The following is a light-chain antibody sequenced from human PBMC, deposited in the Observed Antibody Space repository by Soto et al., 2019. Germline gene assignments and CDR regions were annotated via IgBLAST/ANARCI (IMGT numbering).Light chain of an antibody. J-gene: IGLJ3*02. V-gene: IGLV2-23*01. CDR1: SSDVGSYKL. CDR3: CSYAGSSTWV. CDR2: EGS. Sequence: QSARTQPASVSGSPGQSITISCSGTSSDVGSYKLVAWYQQHPGKAPKLMIYEGSKRPSGVSNRFSGSKSGNTASLIISGLQADDEADYYCCSYAGSSTWVFGGGTKVTVL.